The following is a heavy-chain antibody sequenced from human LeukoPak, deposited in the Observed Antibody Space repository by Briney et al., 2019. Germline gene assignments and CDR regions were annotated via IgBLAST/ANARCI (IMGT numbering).Heavy chain of an antibody. J-gene: IGHJ4*02. CDR1: GFTFSSYW. CDR3: ARESSDFWSGYYSGGFDY. CDR2: IKQDGSEK. Sequence: GGSLRLSCAASGFTFSSYWMNWVRQAPGKGLEWVANIKQDGSEKYYVDSVKGRFTISRDNAKNSLYLQMNSLRAEDTAVYYCARESSDFWSGYYSGGFDYWGQGTLVTVSS. V-gene: IGHV3-7*01. D-gene: IGHD3-3*01.